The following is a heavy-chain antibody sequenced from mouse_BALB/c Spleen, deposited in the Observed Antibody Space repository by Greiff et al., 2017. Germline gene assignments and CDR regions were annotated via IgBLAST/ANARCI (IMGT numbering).Heavy chain of an antibody. CDR1: GFSLTSYG. CDR2: IWAGGST. CDR3: ARERYGYYLDF. Sequence: QVQLKESGPGLVAPSQSLSITCTVSGFSLTSYGVHWVRQPPGKGLEWLGVIWAGGSTNYNSALKSRLSISKDNSKSQVFVKMNSLQTDDTAMYYCARERYGYYLDFWGQGTAVTVSS. J-gene: IGHJ4*01. V-gene: IGHV2-9*02. D-gene: IGHD2-3*01.